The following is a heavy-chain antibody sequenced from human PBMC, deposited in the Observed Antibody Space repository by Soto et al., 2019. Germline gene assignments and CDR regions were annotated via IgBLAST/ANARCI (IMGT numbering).Heavy chain of an antibody. CDR1: GGSISSYY. J-gene: IGHJ6*02. D-gene: IGHD3-22*01. V-gene: IGHV4-59*12. CDR2: IYYSGST. CDR3: AREGGYFDSSGSGVYHYHGVDV. Sequence: SETLSLTCTVSGGSISSYYWSWIRQPPGKGLEWIGYIYYSGSTNYNPSLKSRVTMSLDTSRSQFSLKLSSVTAADTAVYYCAREGGYFDSSGSGVYHYHGVDVWGQGTTVTVSS.